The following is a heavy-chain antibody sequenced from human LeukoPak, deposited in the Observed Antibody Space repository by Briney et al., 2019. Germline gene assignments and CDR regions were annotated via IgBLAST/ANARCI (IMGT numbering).Heavy chain of an antibody. CDR2: MNTNTGNP. CDR1: GYTFTSYA. Sequence: ASVKVSCKASGYTFTSYAMNWVRQAPGQGLEWMGWMNTNTGNPTYAQGFTGRFVFSLDTSVSTAYLQISSLKAEDTAVYYCARDPKYSGYYYFDYWGQGTLVTVSS. V-gene: IGHV7-4-1*02. D-gene: IGHD5-12*01. J-gene: IGHJ4*02. CDR3: ARDPKYSGYYYFDY.